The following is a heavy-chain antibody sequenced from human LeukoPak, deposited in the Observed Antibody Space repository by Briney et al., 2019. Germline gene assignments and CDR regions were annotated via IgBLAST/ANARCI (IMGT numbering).Heavy chain of an antibody. V-gene: IGHV4-59*01. J-gene: IGHJ5*02. CDR1: GGSFSGYY. CDR3: ARVVSSWFDP. D-gene: IGHD2-21*01. CDR2: VYSSGST. Sequence: PSETLSLTCAVYGGSFSGYYWSWIRQPPGKELEWIGYVYSSGSTHYNPSLKSRVAISVDTSKNQFSLKLSSVTAADTALYYCARVVSSWFDPWGQGTLVTVSS.